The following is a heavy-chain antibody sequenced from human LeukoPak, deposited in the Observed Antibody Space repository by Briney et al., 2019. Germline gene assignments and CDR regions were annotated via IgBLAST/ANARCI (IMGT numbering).Heavy chain of an antibody. Sequence: ASVKVSCKASGYTFTSYGISWVRQAPGQGLEWMGGIIPIFGTANYAQKFQGRVTITADESTSTAYMELSSLRSEDTAVYYCASLGYCSSTSCYHAFDIWGQGTMVTVSS. J-gene: IGHJ3*02. V-gene: IGHV1-69*13. D-gene: IGHD2-2*01. CDR3: ASLGYCSSTSCYHAFDI. CDR2: IIPIFGTA. CDR1: GYTFTSYG.